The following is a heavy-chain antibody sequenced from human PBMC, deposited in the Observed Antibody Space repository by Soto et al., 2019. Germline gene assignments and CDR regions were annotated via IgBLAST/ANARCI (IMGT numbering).Heavy chain of an antibody. V-gene: IGHV4-34*01. J-gene: IGHJ4*02. CDR1: GGSFSGYY. CDR2: INHSGST. CDR3: ARGEILIGRTQYGSGSYKLFDY. Sequence: SETLSLTCAVYGGSFSGYYWSWIRQPPGKGLEWIGEINHSGSTNYNPSLKSRVTISVDTSKNQFSLKLSSVTAADTAVYYCARGEILIGRTQYGSGSYKLFDYWGQGTLVTVSS. D-gene: IGHD3-10*01.